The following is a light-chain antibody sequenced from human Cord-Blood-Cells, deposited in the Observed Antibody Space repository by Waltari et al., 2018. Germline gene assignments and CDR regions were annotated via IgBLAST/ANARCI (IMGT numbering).Light chain of an antibody. J-gene: IGKJ4*01. V-gene: IGKV1-8*01. CDR3: LHYYSYPLT. CDR1: QGISSY. CDR2: AAS. Sequence: AIRMTQSPSSFSASTGDRVTLTCRARQGISSYIGWYQQKPGKATKLLISAASTLQTGVPSWCSGSGSETELTFTISCLQSEDFPAYYCLHYYSYPLTFGGGTKVEIK.